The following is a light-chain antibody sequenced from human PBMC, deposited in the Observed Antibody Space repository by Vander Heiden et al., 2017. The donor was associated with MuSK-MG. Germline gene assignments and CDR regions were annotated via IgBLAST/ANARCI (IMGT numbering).Light chain of an antibody. CDR2: SNN. CDR3: AAWDDSMSGFYV. Sequence: QAVLPHPPSAFANPGKRVSNYCSGSSSNSVSNYVYWYRQLPGSAPKLLIYSNNQRTSGGPDRFSGSKSGTSAALAISGLRSEEEADYYCAAWDDSMSGFYVFGTGTKVTVL. CDR1: SSNSVSNY. V-gene: IGLV1-47*02. J-gene: IGLJ1*01.